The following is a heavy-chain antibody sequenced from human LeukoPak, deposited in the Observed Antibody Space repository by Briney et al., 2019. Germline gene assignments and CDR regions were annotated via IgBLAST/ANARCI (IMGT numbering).Heavy chain of an antibody. D-gene: IGHD2-21*02. CDR1: GFTFSSYA. V-gene: IGHV3-23*01. CDR2: LSGSGGST. Sequence: GGSLRLSCAASGFTFSSYAMSWVRQAPGKGLEWVSALSGSGGSTYYADSVKGRFTISRDNSKNTLYLQMQSLRAEDTAVYYCAKDQICGGDCYFFDYWGQGTLVTVSS. CDR3: AKDQICGGDCYFFDY. J-gene: IGHJ4*02.